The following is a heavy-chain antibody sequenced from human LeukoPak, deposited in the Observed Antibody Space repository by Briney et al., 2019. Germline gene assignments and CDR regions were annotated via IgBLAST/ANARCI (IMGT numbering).Heavy chain of an antibody. Sequence: GGSLRLSCAASGFTFTYYAMHWVRQAPGKGPEWVSSISSSSSYIYYADSAKGRFTISRDNAKNSLYLQMNSLRAEDTAVYYCARDRVATSSWDAFDIWGQGTMVTVSS. J-gene: IGHJ3*02. CDR2: ISSSSSYI. CDR3: ARDRVATSSWDAFDI. D-gene: IGHD2-15*01. CDR1: GFTFTYYA. V-gene: IGHV3-21*01.